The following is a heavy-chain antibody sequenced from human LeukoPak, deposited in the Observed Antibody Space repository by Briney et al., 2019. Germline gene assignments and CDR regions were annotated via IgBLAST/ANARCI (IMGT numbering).Heavy chain of an antibody. CDR3: ARDRFSYLGYCSSTSCSHFDY. D-gene: IGHD2-2*01. V-gene: IGHV3-30*03. Sequence: GESLRPSCAASGFTFSSYGMNWVRQAPGKGLEWVAVISYAGSNKYYADSVKGRFTISRDNSKNTLYLQMNSLRAEDTAVYYCARDRFSYLGYCSSTSCSHFDYWGQGTLVTVSS. J-gene: IGHJ4*02. CDR2: ISYAGSNK. CDR1: GFTFSSYG.